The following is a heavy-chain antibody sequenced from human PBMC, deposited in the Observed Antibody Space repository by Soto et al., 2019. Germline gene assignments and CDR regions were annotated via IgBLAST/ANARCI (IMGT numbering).Heavy chain of an antibody. D-gene: IGHD3-22*01. Sequence: ASVKVSCKASGYTFTSYGISWVRQAPGQGLEWMGWISAYNGNTNYAQKLQGRVTMTTDTSTSTAYMELRSLRSDDTAVYYCARASHPDYYDRGGYYSTPSPFDYWGQGTLVTVSS. CDR1: GYTFTSYG. CDR3: ARASHPDYYDRGGYYSTPSPFDY. J-gene: IGHJ4*02. CDR2: ISAYNGNT. V-gene: IGHV1-18*04.